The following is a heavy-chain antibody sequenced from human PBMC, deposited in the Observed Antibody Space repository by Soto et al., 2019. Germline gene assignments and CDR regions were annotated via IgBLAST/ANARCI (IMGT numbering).Heavy chain of an antibody. D-gene: IGHD2-21*02. J-gene: IGHJ5*02. CDR1: GFTLSGSR. V-gene: IGHV3-73*01. Sequence: EGSLRLSCAASGFTLSGSRIHWVRQASGKGLEWVGRIRSKADSYATAYAASVKGRFTISRDDSKNTAYLQMNSLKTEETAVYYCTSQYCGGDCSRVDPWGQGTLVTVSS. CDR2: IRSKADSYAT. CDR3: TSQYCGGDCSRVDP.